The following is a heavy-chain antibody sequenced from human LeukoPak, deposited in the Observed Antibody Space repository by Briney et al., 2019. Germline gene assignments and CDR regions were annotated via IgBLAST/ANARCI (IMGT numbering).Heavy chain of an antibody. CDR3: ASVVLGTSWYDY. J-gene: IGHJ4*02. Sequence: SETLSLTCTVSGASISSGSHYWSWIRQHPGKGLEWIGYISYSGSPYYNPSLNSRVTISLDTSKNQFSLRLTSVTAADTAFYYCASVVLGTSWYDYWGQGTLVTISS. D-gene: IGHD6-13*01. V-gene: IGHV4-31*03. CDR2: ISYSGSP. CDR1: GASISSGSHY.